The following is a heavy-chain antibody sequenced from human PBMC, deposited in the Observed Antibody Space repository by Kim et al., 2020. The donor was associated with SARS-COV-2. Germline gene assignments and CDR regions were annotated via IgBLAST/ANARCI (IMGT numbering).Heavy chain of an antibody. D-gene: IGHD2-2*01. Sequence: SVKGLFTISRDNAKNSLYLQMNRLRAEDTAVYYCARDRETYQLPRGGMDVWGQGTTVTVSS. J-gene: IGHJ6*02. CDR3: ARDRETYQLPRGGMDV. V-gene: IGHV3-21*01.